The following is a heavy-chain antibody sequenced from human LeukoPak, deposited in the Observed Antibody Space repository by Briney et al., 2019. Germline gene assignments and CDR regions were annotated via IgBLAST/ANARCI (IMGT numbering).Heavy chain of an antibody. CDR1: GGSISSSSHY. CDR3: ARRHGSGSYYNYNWFDP. Sequence: KTSETLSLTCTVSGGSISSSSHYWGWIRQPPGKGLEWIGSIYYSGGTYYNPSLKSRVTISVDTSKNQFSLKLSSVTAADTAVYYCARRHGSGSYYNYNWFDPWGQGTLVTVSS. V-gene: IGHV4-39*01. CDR2: IYYSGGT. J-gene: IGHJ5*02. D-gene: IGHD3-10*01.